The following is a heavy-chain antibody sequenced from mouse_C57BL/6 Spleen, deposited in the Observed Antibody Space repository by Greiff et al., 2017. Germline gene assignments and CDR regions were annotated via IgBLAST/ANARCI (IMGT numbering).Heavy chain of an antibody. CDR1: GYTFTSYW. CDR2: IHPNSGST. CDR3: ARKGYYYGSSSFDY. J-gene: IGHJ2*01. D-gene: IGHD1-1*01. Sequence: QVHVKQPGAELVKPGASVKLSCKASGYTFTSYWMHWVKQRPGQGLEWIGMIHPNSGSTNYNEKFKSKATLTVDKSSSTAYMQLSSLTSEDSAVYYCARKGYYYGSSSFDYWGQGTTLTVSS. V-gene: IGHV1-64*01.